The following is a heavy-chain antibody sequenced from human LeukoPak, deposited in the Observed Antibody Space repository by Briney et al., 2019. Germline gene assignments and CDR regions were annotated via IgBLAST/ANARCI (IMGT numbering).Heavy chain of an antibody. J-gene: IGHJ4*02. Sequence: GGSLRLSCAASGFTVSSSYMSWVRQAPGKGLEWVSVTYSNGDTYYPESVKGRFTISRDNSKNTLYLQMRSLRAEDTAVYYCAGDSLSPPQGDSWGQGTLVTVSS. CDR1: GFTVSSSY. CDR3: AGDSLSPPQGDS. V-gene: IGHV3-53*01. CDR2: TYSNGDT. D-gene: IGHD2/OR15-2a*01.